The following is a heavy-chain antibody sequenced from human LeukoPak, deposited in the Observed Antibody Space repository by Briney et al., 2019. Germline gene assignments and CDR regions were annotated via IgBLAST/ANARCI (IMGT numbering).Heavy chain of an antibody. J-gene: IGHJ6*03. D-gene: IGHD2-2*01. V-gene: IGHV1-2*02. CDR2: INPNSGGT. CDR3: AREVVPAATYMDV. CDR1: GYAFTGYY. Sequence: EASVKVSCKASGYAFTGYYMHWVRQAPGQGLEWMGWINPNSGGTNYAQKFQGRVPMTRDTSISTAYMELSRLRSDDTAVYYCAREVVPAATYMDVWGKGTTVTISS.